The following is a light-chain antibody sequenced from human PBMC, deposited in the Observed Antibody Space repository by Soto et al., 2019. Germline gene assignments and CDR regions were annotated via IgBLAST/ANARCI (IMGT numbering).Light chain of an antibody. J-gene: IGKJ3*01. V-gene: IGKV1-39*01. CDR3: QQRYSMPLT. Sequence: DIQMTQSPSSLSASVGDRVTITCRASQSISSHLNWYQQKPGKAPQLLIYEASSLQGGVPSRFSGRGSGTDFTLTISRLRADDFAIYYCQQRYSMPLTFGPGTRVDIK. CDR2: EAS. CDR1: QSISSH.